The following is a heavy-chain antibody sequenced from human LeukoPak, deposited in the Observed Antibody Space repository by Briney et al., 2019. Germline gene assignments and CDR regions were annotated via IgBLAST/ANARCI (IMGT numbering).Heavy chain of an antibody. V-gene: IGHV4-39*07. CDR3: ARDSGYYYGFFDY. CDR1: GGSISSSSYY. D-gene: IGHD3-22*01. J-gene: IGHJ4*02. CDR2: IYYSGST. Sequence: PSETLSLTCTVSGGSISSSSYYWGWIRQPPGKGLEWIGSIYYSGSTYYNPSLKSRVTISVDTSKNQFSLKLSSVTAADTAVYYCARDSGYYYGFFDYWGQGTLVTVSS.